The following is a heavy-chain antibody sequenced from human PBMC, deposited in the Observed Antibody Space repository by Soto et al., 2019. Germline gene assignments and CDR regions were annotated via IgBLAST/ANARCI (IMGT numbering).Heavy chain of an antibody. D-gene: IGHD6-19*01. CDR1: GFTFSSYA. CDR3: ARDGPPQESTSGWFDY. J-gene: IGHJ4*02. CDR2: ISYDGSNK. Sequence: PGGSLRLSCAASGFTFSSYAMHWVRQAPGKGLEWVAVISYDGSNKYYADSVKGRFTISRDNPKNTLYLQMNSLRAEDTAVYYCARDGPPQESTSGWFDYWGQGTLVTVSS. V-gene: IGHV3-30-3*01.